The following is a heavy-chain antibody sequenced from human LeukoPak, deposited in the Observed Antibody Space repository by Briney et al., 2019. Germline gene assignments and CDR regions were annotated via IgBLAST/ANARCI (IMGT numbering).Heavy chain of an antibody. V-gene: IGHV3-20*04. Sequence: PGGSLRLSCAASGFTLDDYGMSWVRQAPGKGLEWVSGINWNGGSTGYADSVKGRFTISRDNAKNSLYLQMNSLRAEDTALYYCVRDGHWSGSYYEYFDYWGQGTLVTVSS. D-gene: IGHD1-26*01. CDR1: GFTLDDYG. J-gene: IGHJ4*02. CDR3: VRDGHWSGSYYEYFDY. CDR2: INWNGGST.